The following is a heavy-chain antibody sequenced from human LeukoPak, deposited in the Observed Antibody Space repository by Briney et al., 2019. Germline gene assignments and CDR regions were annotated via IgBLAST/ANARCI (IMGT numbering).Heavy chain of an antibody. CDR2: INHSGST. Sequence: SETLSLTCAVYGGSFSGYYCSWIRQPPGKGLEWIGEINHSGSTNYNPSLKSRVTISVDTSKNQFSLKLSSVTPADTAVYYCARARVWFGECLDYWGQGTLVTVSS. CDR1: GGSFSGYY. D-gene: IGHD3-10*01. V-gene: IGHV4-34*01. CDR3: ARARVWFGECLDY. J-gene: IGHJ4*02.